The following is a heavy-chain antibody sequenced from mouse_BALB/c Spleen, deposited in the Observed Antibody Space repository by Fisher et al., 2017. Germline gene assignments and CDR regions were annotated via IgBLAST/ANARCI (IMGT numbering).Heavy chain of an antibody. Sequence: KFKGKATLTADKSSSTAYMQLSSLASEDSAIYYCARRGYGYGAMDYWGQGTSVTVSS. J-gene: IGHJ4*01. V-gene: IGHV1-63*01. D-gene: IGHD1-2*01. CDR3: ARRGYGYGAMDY.